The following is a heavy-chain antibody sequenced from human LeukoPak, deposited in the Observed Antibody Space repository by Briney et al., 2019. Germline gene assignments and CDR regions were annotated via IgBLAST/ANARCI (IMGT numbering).Heavy chain of an antibody. CDR1: GGSISSSSYY. J-gene: IGHJ4*02. D-gene: IGHD3-22*01. CDR2: IYYSGST. Sequence: SETLSLTCTVSGGSISSSSYYWGWIRQPPGKGLEWIGSIYYSGSTYYNPSLKSRVTISVDTSKNQFSLKLSSVTAADTAVYYCARDSWEYYYDSSGYYQFDYWGQGTLVTVSS. CDR3: ARDSWEYYYDSSGYYQFDY. V-gene: IGHV4-39*07.